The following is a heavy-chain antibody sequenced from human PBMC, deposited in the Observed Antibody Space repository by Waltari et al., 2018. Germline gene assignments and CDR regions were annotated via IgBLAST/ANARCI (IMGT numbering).Heavy chain of an antibody. V-gene: IGHV1-2*02. CDR2: INPNSGGT. CDR1: GYTFTGYY. CDR3: ARDRAYCSSTSCPGYFDL. J-gene: IGHJ2*01. Sequence: QVQLVQSGAEVKKPGASVKVSCKASGYTFTGYYMHWVRQAPGQGLEWMGWINPNSGGTNNAQKFQGRVTMTRDTSISTAYMELSRLRSDDTAVYYCARDRAYCSSTSCPGYFDLWGRGTLVTVSS. D-gene: IGHD2-2*01.